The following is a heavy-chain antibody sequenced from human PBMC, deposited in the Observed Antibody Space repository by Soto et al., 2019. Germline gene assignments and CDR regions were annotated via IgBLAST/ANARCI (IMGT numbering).Heavy chain of an antibody. CDR1: GDSFSGYF. CDR3: ARGEDAMLSQHFDY. J-gene: IGHJ4*02. D-gene: IGHD2-8*01. V-gene: IGHV4-34*01. CDR2: ITEGGTT. Sequence: SETLSLTCAVHGDSFSGYFWTWIRQPPGKGLEWIAEITEGGTTNYSPSLKSRVPIAVDSSKRQFYLTLSSVTAADTAMYYCARGEDAMLSQHFDYWSQGYLVTVSS.